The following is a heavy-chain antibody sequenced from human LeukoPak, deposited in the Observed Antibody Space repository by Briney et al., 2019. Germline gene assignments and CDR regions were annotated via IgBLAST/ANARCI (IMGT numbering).Heavy chain of an antibody. Sequence: SQTLSLTCTVSGGSISSGGYYWSWIRQPPGKGLEWIGYIYHSGSTYYNPSLKSRVTISVDRSKNQFSLKLSSVTAADTAVYYCARDWDYYYYYMDVWGKGTTVTVSS. V-gene: IGHV4-30-2*01. CDR3: ARDWDYYYYYMDV. D-gene: IGHD3-16*01. CDR1: GGSISSGGYY. J-gene: IGHJ6*03. CDR2: IYHSGST.